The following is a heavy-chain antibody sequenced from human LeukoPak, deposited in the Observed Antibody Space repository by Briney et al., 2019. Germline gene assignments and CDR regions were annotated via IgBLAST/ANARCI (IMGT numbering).Heavy chain of an antibody. Sequence: GGPLRLSCAASGFTVSSNYMSWVRQAPGKGLEWVSAISGSGGSTYYADSVKGRFTISRDNAKNSLYLQMNSLRDEDTAVYYCARVRGDYDYVWGSYRSTTNWFDPWGQGTLVTVSS. CDR2: ISGSGGST. V-gene: IGHV3-48*02. CDR1: GFTVSSNY. D-gene: IGHD3-16*02. J-gene: IGHJ5*02. CDR3: ARVRGDYDYVWGSYRSTTNWFDP.